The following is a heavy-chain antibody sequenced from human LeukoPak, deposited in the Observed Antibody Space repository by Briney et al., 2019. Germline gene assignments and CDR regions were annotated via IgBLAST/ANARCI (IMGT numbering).Heavy chain of an antibody. Sequence: GGSLRLSCAASGFTFSSYDMPWVRQATGEGLEWVSAIGTAGDTYYPGSVKGRFTISRENAKNSLYLQMNSLRAGDTAVYYCARGMVAGTFDYWGQGTLVTVSS. CDR2: IGTAGDT. J-gene: IGHJ4*02. D-gene: IGHD6-19*01. CDR1: GFTFSSYD. V-gene: IGHV3-13*01. CDR3: ARGMVAGTFDY.